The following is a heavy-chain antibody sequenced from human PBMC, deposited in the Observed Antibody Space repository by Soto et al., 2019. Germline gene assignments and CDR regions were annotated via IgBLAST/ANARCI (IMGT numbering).Heavy chain of an antibody. CDR1: GFTFNTYS. CDR2: ISSSSRTI. J-gene: IGHJ6*02. D-gene: IGHD2-2*01. V-gene: IGHV3-48*02. CDR3: ARELHCSTTSRDTDYYYYYGMDV. Sequence: PXGSLRLSCAASGFTFNTYSLNWVRQAPGKGLEWVSYISSSSRTIYYADSVKGRFTISRDNTKKSLFLLMSSLRDEDTAVYFCARELHCSTTSRDTDYYYYYGMDVWGPGTTVTVSS.